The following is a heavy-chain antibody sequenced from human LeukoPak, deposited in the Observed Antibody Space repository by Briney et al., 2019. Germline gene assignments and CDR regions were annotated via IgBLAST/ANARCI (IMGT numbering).Heavy chain of an antibody. CDR2: INPNSGGT. J-gene: IGHJ4*02. V-gene: IGHV1-2*02. D-gene: IGHD2-15*01. CDR1: GYTFTGYY. Sequence: ASVKVSCKASGYTFTGYYMYWVRQAPGQGLEWMGWINPNSGGTNYAQKFQGRVTMTRDTSISTAYMELSRLRSDDTAVYYCASSPPRVVLLDYWGQGTLVTVSS. CDR3: ASSPPRVVLLDY.